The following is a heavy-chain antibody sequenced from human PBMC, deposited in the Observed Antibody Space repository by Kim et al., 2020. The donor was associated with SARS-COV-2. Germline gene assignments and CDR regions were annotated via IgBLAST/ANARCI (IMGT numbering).Heavy chain of an antibody. CDR3: ARGSSGYSIDY. CDR1: GGSFSGYY. D-gene: IGHD3-22*01. J-gene: IGHJ4*02. Sequence: SETLSLTCAVYGGSFSGYYWSWIRQPPGKGLEWIGEINHSGSTNYNPSLKSRVTISVDTSKNQFSLKLSSVTAADTAVYNCARGSSGYSIDYWGQGTLVT. CDR2: INHSGST. V-gene: IGHV4-34*01.